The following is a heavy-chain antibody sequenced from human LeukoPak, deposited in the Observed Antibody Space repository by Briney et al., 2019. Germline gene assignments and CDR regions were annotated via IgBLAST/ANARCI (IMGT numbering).Heavy chain of an antibody. Sequence: GGSLRLSCAASGFTFSSYWMSWVRQAPGKGLEWVANIKQDGSEKYYVDSVKGRFTISRDNAKNSLYLQMNSLRAEDTAVYYCARDLGSSYDSSGYNLDYWGQGTLVTVSS. CDR2: IKQDGSEK. CDR3: ARDLGSSYDSSGYNLDY. V-gene: IGHV3-7*01. D-gene: IGHD3-22*01. CDR1: GFTFSSYW. J-gene: IGHJ4*02.